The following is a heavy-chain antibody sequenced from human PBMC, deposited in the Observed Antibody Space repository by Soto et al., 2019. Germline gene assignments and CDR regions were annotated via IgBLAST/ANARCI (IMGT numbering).Heavy chain of an antibody. CDR1: GFTFSSYA. J-gene: IGHJ4*02. Sequence: EVQLVESGGGLVQPGGSLRLSCAASGFTFSSYAMHWVRQAPGKGLEYVSAISSNGGSTYYANSVKGRFTISRDNSQNTLYLQMGSLRAEDMAVYYCARGGSDYYFDYWGQGTLGTVSA. CDR2: ISSNGGST. V-gene: IGHV3-64*01. CDR3: ARGGSDYYFDY. D-gene: IGHD2-21*02.